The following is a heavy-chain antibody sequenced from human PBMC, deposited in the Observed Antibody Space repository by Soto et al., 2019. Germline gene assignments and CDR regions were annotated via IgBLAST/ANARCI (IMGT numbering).Heavy chain of an antibody. CDR3: ARDYLEPRNRLIDY. V-gene: IGHV3-33*01. CDR1: GFTFSSYG. J-gene: IGHJ4*02. Sequence: QVQLVESGGGVVQPGRSLRLSCAASGFTFSSYGMHWVRQAPGKGLEWVAVIWYDGSNKYYADSVKGRFTISRDNSKNTRFMQMIRLGACEMDVLYCARDYLEPRNRLIDYCGQ. CDR2: IWYDGSNK.